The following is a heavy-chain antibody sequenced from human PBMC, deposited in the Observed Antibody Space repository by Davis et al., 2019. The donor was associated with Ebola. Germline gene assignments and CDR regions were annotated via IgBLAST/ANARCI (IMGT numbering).Heavy chain of an antibody. V-gene: IGHV5-51*01. J-gene: IGHJ4*02. CDR1: GYTFSNYW. CDR2: IYPGDSDV. D-gene: IGHD5-24*01. CDR3: ARQESLYGYIDY. Sequence: GESLKISCQASGYTFSNYWIAWVRQMPGKGPEWMGIIYPGDSDVRYSPSFEGQVTISVDRSITTAHLQWSSLKASDTAIYYCARQESLYGYIDYWGQGTLITVSS.